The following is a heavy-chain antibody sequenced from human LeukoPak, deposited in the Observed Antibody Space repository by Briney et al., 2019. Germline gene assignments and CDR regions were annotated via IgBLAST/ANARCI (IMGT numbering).Heavy chain of an antibody. J-gene: IGHJ4*02. CDR3: AIEVWFRADS. CDR2: IDQYGGQK. Sequence: PGGSLRLSCAASGFTFSVYWMTWVRQAPGKGLEWVATIDQYGGQKYYVDSVKGRFTISRDNAENSLFLQMNSLRADDTAVYYYAIEVWFRADSWGQGTLVTVSS. CDR1: GFTFSVYW. V-gene: IGHV3-7*05. D-gene: IGHD3-10*01.